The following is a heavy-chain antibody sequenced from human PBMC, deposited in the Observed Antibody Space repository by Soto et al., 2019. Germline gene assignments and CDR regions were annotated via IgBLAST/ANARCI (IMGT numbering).Heavy chain of an antibody. D-gene: IGHD5-12*01. CDR3: SRRMATKTQRYYYYGMDV. V-gene: IGHV1-69*13. CDR1: GYTFTSYG. CDR2: IIPIFGTA. Sequence: GASVKVSCKASGYTFTSYGISWVRQAPGQGLEWMGGIIPIFGTANYAQKFQGRVTITADESTSTAYMELSSLRSEDTAVYYCSRRMATKTQRYYYYGMDVWGQGTTVTVSS. J-gene: IGHJ6*02.